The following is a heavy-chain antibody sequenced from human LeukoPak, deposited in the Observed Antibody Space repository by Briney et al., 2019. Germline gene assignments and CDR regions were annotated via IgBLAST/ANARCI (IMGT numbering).Heavy chain of an antibody. D-gene: IGHD6-13*01. CDR2: ISSSSTYI. CDR3: ARDDSSSWYIWFDP. CDR1: GFTFDDYG. Sequence: GGSLRLSCAASGFTFDDYGMNWVRQAPGKGLEWVSSISSSSTYIYYADSVKGRFTISRDNAKNSLYLQMNSLRVEDTAVYYCARDDSSSWYIWFDPWGQGTLVTVSS. V-gene: IGHV3-21*01. J-gene: IGHJ5*02.